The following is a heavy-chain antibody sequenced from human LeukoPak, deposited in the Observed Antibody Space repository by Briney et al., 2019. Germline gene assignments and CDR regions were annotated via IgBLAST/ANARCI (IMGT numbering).Heavy chain of an antibody. CDR3: ASGRSIAARLNRVSFDY. D-gene: IGHD6-6*01. V-gene: IGHV4-59*01. Sequence: SETLSLTCTVSGGSISSYYWSWIRQPPGKRLEWIGHIYYSGSTNYNPSLTSRVTISVDTSKNQFSMKLSSVTAADTAVYYCASGRSIAARLNRVSFDYWGEGTLVTVSS. J-gene: IGHJ4*02. CDR1: GGSISSYY. CDR2: IYYSGST.